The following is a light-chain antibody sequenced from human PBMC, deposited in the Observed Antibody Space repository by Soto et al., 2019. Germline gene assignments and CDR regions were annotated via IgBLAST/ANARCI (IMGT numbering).Light chain of an antibody. CDR1: QSVSSN. J-gene: IGKJ1*01. CDR2: GAS. CDR3: QQYDTSPRT. V-gene: IGKV3-15*01. Sequence: EIVMTQSPATLSVSPGERATLSCRASQSVSSNLARYQQKPGQAPRLLIYGASTRATGIPARFSGSGSGTEFTLTISSLQSEDFAVYYCQQYDTSPRTFGQGTKVDIK.